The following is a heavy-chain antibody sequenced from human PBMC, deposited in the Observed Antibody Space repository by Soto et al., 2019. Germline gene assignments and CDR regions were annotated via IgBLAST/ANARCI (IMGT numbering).Heavy chain of an antibody. J-gene: IGHJ4*02. CDR3: ARSPMGLLFRYYFDY. CDR2: IYYSGST. D-gene: IGHD2-21*02. V-gene: IGHV4-31*03. Sequence: KTSETLSLTCTVSGGSISSGGYYWSWIRQHPGKGLEWIGYIYYSGSTYYNPSLKSRVTISVDTSKNQFSLKLSSVTAADTAVYYCARSPMGLLFRYYFDYWGQGTLVTVSS. CDR1: GGSISSGGYY.